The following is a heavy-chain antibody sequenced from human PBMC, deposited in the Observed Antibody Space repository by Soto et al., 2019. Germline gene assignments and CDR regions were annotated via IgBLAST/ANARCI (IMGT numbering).Heavy chain of an antibody. Sequence: QVQLVQSGAEVKELGSSVKVSCKTSGGTFTTSSFVWVRQGPGQGLEWMGGIIPIFSKTNFAPKFQGRVTFTADESTRTVYMALSSLRAEDTAIYYCATDVVRSTGGDSWGQGARVTVSS. D-gene: IGHD7-27*01. J-gene: IGHJ4*02. CDR2: IIPIFSKT. CDR1: GGTFTTSS. V-gene: IGHV1-69*01. CDR3: ATDVVRSTGGDS.